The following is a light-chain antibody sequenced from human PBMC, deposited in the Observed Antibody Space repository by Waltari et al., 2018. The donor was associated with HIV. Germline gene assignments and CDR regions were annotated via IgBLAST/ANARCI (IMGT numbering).Light chain of an antibody. J-gene: IGLJ2*01. V-gene: IGLV2-14*01. CDR1: SSDVGNHNY. Sequence: QSALTQPASVSGSPGQSITISCPGTSSDVGNHNYVSSYQQHPDNVPKLILYEVSTRPSGVSTRFSGSKSGNTASLTISGLQAEDEANYYCSSYSSTTTVGLFGGGTKLTVL. CDR3: SSYSSTTTVGL. CDR2: EVS.